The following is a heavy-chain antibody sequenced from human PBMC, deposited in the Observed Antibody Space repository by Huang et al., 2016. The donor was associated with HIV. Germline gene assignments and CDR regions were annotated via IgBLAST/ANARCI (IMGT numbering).Heavy chain of an antibody. CDR2: MNPKSGNV. Sequence: QIQLAQSGAEVKKPGASVKVSCKASGYTFTNYDINWVRQASGPGLEWMGWMNPKSGNVGYTNKFQCRVAILRNSSINTSYLEVTSLTSEDTAVYYCARGFGINYNHEAFDVWGQGTMVTVSS. V-gene: IGHV1-8*01. CDR3: ARGFGINYNHEAFDV. CDR1: GYTFTNYD. J-gene: IGHJ3*01. D-gene: IGHD3-10*01.